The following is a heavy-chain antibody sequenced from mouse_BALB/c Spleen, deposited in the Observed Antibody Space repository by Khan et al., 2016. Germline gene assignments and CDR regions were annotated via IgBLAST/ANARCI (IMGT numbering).Heavy chain of an antibody. CDR3: ASRLAY. V-gene: IGHV14-3*02. J-gene: IGHJ3*01. Sequence: EVQLQESGAELVKPGASVKLSCTASGFNIKDTYMHWVKQRPEQGLEWIGRIDPANGNTKYDPKFQGKATITADTSSNTAYLQLSSLTSEDTAVYYCASRLAYWGQGTLVTVSA. CDR2: IDPANGNT. CDR1: GFNIKDTY.